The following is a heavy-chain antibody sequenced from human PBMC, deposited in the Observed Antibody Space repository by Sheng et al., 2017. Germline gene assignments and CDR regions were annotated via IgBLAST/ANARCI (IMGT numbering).Heavy chain of an antibody. CDR3: ARGGTIFGVVVYYYYYMDV. J-gene: IGHJ6*03. Sequence: QLQLQESGPGLVKPSETLSLTCTVSGGSISSSSYYWGWIRQPPGKGLEWIGSIYYSGSTYYNPSLKSRVTISVDTSKNQFSLKLSSVTAADTAVYYCARGGTIFGVVVYYYYYMDVWGKGTDGHRLL. D-gene: IGHD3-3*01. CDR1: GGSISSSSYY. CDR2: IYYSGST. V-gene: IGHV4-39*07.